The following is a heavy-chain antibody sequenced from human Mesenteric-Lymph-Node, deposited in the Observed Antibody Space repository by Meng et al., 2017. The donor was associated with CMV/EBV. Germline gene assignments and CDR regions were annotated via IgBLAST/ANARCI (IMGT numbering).Heavy chain of an antibody. CDR1: GFSLSTSGVG. CDR3: ARSLGGGYSIEYYYGMDV. CDR2: IYWNDDK. Sequence: SGPTLVKPTQTLTLTCTFSGFSLSTSGVGVGWIRQPPGKALEWLTLIYWNDDKRYSPSLKSRLTITKDTSKSQVVLTMTNMDPVDTATYYCARSLGGGYSIEYYYGMDVWGQGTTVTVSS. D-gene: IGHD1-26*01. V-gene: IGHV2-5*01. J-gene: IGHJ6*02.